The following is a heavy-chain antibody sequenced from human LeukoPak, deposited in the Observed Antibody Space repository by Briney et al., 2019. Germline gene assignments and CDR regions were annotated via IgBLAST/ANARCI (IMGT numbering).Heavy chain of an antibody. CDR1: GFTFSNYS. CDR2: ISSSSSTI. CDR3: AELGITMIGGV. Sequence: GGSLILSCVASGFTFSNYSMNWVRQAPGKGLEWVSYISSSSSTIYYADSVKGRFTISRDNAKNSLYLQMNSLRAEGTAVYYCAELGITMIGGVWGKGTTVTISS. D-gene: IGHD3-10*02. J-gene: IGHJ6*04. V-gene: IGHV3-48*01.